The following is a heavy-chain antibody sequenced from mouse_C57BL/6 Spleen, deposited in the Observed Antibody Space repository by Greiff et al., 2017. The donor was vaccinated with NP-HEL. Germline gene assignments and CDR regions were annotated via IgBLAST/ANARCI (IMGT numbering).Heavy chain of an antibody. V-gene: IGHV1-61*01. CDR3: ARGGDYDADMDY. Sequence: QVQLKQPGAELVRPESSVKLSCKASGYTFTSYWMDWVKQRPGQGLEWIGNIYPSDSETHYNQKFKDKATLTVDKSSSTAYMQLSSLTSEDSAVYYCARGGDYDADMDYWGQGTSVTVSS. CDR2: IYPSDSET. J-gene: IGHJ4*01. D-gene: IGHD2-4*01. CDR1: GYTFTSYW.